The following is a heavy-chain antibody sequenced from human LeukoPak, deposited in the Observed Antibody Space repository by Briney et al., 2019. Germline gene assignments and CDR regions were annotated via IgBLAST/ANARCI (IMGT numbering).Heavy chain of an antibody. V-gene: IGHV4-61*02. CDR2: IYTSGST. D-gene: IGHD3-10*01. CDR3: ARVSVWFGAFDY. J-gene: IGHJ4*02. Sequence: SETLSLTCTVSGGSISSGVYYWSWIRQPAGKGLEWIGRIYTSGSTNYNPSLKSRVTMSVDTSKNQFSLKLSSVTAADTAVYYCARVSVWFGAFDYWGQGTLVTVSS. CDR1: GGSISSGVYY.